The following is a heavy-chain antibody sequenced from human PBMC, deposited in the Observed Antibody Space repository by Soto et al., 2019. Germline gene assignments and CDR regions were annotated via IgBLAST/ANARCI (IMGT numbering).Heavy chain of an antibody. Sequence: SVKVSCKASGGTFSSYAISWVRQAPGQGLEWMGGIIPIFGTANYAQKFQGRVTITADESTSTAYMELSSLRSEDTAVYYCARSVVVAATSYYYYGMDVWGQGTTVTV. V-gene: IGHV1-69*13. CDR3: ARSVVVAATSYYYYGMDV. J-gene: IGHJ6*02. D-gene: IGHD2-15*01. CDR2: IIPIFGTA. CDR1: GGTFSSYA.